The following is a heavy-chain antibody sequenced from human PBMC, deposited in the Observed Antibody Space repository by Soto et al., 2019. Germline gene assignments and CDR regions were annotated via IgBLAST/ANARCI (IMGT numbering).Heavy chain of an antibody. V-gene: IGHV1-46*01. CDR3: ARGFYGGNSKGLGYYFDY. D-gene: IGHD2-21*02. Sequence: GASAKVSCKASGYTFTSYYMHWVRQAPGQGLEWMGIINPSGGSTSYAQKFQGRVTMTRDTSTSTVYMELSSLRSEDTAVYYCARGFYGGNSKGLGYYFDYWGQGTLVTVSS. J-gene: IGHJ4*02. CDR2: INPSGGST. CDR1: GYTFTSYY.